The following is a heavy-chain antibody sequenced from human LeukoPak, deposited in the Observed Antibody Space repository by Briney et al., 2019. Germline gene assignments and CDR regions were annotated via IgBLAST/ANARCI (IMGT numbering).Heavy chain of an antibody. Sequence: SETLSLTCGVSGYFVSSGYYWGWIRQPPGKGLEWIGNIYNTGSTYYNPSLKSRVTISVDTSNNQFSLKLSSVTSADAAVYYCASRTTVTNSLSFDYWGQGSLVIVSS. CDR2: IYNTGST. CDR3: ASRTTVTNSLSFDY. J-gene: IGHJ4*02. V-gene: IGHV4-38-2*01. CDR1: GYFVSSGYY. D-gene: IGHD4-11*01.